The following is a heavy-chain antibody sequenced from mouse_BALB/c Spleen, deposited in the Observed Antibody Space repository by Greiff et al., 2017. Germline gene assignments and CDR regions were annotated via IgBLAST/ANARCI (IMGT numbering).Heavy chain of an antibody. Sequence: VQLKQSGPGLVKPSQSLSLTCTVTGYSITSDYAWNWIRQFPGNKLEWMGYISYSGSTSYNPSLKSRISITRDTSKNQFFLQLNSVTTEDTATYYCARYRYDAPYAMDYWGQGTSVTVSS. V-gene: IGHV3-2*02. J-gene: IGHJ4*01. D-gene: IGHD2-14*01. CDR2: ISYSGST. CDR1: GYSITSDYA. CDR3: ARYRYDAPYAMDY.